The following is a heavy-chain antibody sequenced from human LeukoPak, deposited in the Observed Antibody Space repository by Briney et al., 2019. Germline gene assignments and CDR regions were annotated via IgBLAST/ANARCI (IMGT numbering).Heavy chain of an antibody. Sequence: GGSLRLSCAASGFTFSSYAMHWVRQAPGKGLEWVAVISYDGSNKYYADSVKGRFTISRDNSKNTLYLQMNSLRAEDTAVYYCARKGNGDYGAAFDYWGQGTLVTVSS. D-gene: IGHD4-17*01. CDR1: GFTFSSYA. CDR3: ARKGNGDYGAAFDY. J-gene: IGHJ4*02. V-gene: IGHV3-30*04. CDR2: ISYDGSNK.